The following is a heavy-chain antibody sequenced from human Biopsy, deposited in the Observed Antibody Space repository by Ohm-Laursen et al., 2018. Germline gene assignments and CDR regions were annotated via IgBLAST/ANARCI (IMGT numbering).Heavy chain of an antibody. CDR3: ARDRGYYSDRTVPGYFDL. Sequence: TLSLTCTVSGDSINNYYWSWIRQPAGKGLEWIGRIYTSGSPNYNLSLESRVTMSVDTSKNQFSLRLRSVTPADTAIYYCARDRGYYSDRTVPGYFDLWGRGTLVTVSS. CDR1: GDSINNYY. V-gene: IGHV4-4*07. D-gene: IGHD3-22*01. J-gene: IGHJ2*01. CDR2: IYTSGSP.